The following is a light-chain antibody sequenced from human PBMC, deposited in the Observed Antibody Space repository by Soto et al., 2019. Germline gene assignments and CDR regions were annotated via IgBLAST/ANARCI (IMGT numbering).Light chain of an antibody. J-gene: IGKJ1*01. V-gene: IGKV1-39*01. CDR2: GAS. CDR3: QQTYNTPPWT. CDR1: QSIKNW. Sequence: DIQMTQSPSTLSASVGDRVTITCRASQSIKNWLAWYQQKPGEAPKLLIYGASDLQSGVPSRFSGSGSGTDFTLTISSLQPEDFATYYCQQTYNTPPWTFGQGTKVEIK.